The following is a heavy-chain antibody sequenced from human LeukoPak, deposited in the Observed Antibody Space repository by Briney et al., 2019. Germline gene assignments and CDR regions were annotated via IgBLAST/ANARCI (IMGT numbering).Heavy chain of an antibody. J-gene: IGHJ5*02. V-gene: IGHV3-7*01. CDR2: IKGDGSEK. CDR3: ARGVGAFSNWFDP. Sequence: GGSLRLSCAASGFTFSSYWMSWVRLAPGKGLEWVANIKGDGSEKWYADSVKGRFTISRDNSKNTLYLQMGSLRAEDMAVYYCARGVGAFSNWFDPWGRGTLVTVSS. CDR1: GFTFSSYW. D-gene: IGHD1-26*01.